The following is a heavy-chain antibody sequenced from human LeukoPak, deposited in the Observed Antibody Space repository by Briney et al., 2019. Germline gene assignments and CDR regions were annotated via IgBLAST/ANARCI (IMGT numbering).Heavy chain of an antibody. J-gene: IGHJ3*02. V-gene: IGHV4-39*07. CDR1: AGSISITNYY. CDR3: ARDLGSWPHVAFDI. CDR2: IYYDGST. D-gene: IGHD3-16*01. Sequence: SETLSLTCTVSAGSISITNYYWGWIRQPPGMGLEWIGNIYYDGSTYYSPSLKSRVTISVDTSRNQFSLKLNSVTAADTAVYYCARDLGSWPHVAFDIWGQGTLVTVSS.